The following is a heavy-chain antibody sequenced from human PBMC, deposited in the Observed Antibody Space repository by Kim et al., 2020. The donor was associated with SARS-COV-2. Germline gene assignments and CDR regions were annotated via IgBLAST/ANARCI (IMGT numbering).Heavy chain of an antibody. CDR1: GFTFRSDW. Sequence: GGSLRLSCAASGFTFRSDWMHWVRQAPGKGLVWVSGINGDGSRRSYADSVKGRFTISRDNAKNTLYLQMNSLSAEDTAVFYCARTSGSGSFSLGYWGQGT. D-gene: IGHD3-10*01. J-gene: IGHJ4*02. CDR3: ARTSGSGSFSLGY. V-gene: IGHV3-74*01. CDR2: INGDGSRR.